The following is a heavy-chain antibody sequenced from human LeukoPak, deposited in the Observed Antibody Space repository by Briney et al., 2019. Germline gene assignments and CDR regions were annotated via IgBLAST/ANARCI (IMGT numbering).Heavy chain of an antibody. CDR1: GFTFSSYS. CDR3: ASGRERGGGY. CDR2: ISSSSSYI. D-gene: IGHD4-23*01. V-gene: IGHV3-21*01. Sequence: GGSLRLSCAASGFTFSSYSMDWVRQAPGKGLEWVSSISSSSSYIYYADSVRGRFTISRANAKNSLYLQMNSLRAEDTAVYYCASGRERGGGYWGRGTLVTVSS. J-gene: IGHJ4*02.